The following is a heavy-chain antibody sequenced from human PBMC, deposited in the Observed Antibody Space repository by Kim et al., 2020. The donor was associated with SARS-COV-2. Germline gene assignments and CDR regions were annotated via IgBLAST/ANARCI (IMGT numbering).Heavy chain of an antibody. J-gene: IGHJ5*02. D-gene: IGHD3-10*01. CDR3: ARRNMVRGVMANWFDP. Sequence: SLKSRVTISVDTSKNQFSLKLSSGTAADTAVYYCARRNMVRGVMANWFDPWGQGTLVTVSS. V-gene: IGHV4-59*08.